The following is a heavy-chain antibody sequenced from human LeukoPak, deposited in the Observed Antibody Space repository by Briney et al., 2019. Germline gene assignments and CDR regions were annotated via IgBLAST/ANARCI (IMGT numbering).Heavy chain of an antibody. J-gene: IGHJ3*02. CDR1: GDSITGYY. D-gene: IGHD3-22*01. CDR3: AREMIVVVSDAFDI. CDR2: IYYTGNT. Sequence: SETLSLTCSVSGDSITGYYWGWIRQPPGKGLEWIGNIYYTGNTYYNSSLKSRVTISLDTSKNQFSLKLSSVTAADTAVYYCAREMIVVVSDAFDIWGQGTMVTVSS. V-gene: IGHV4-39*07.